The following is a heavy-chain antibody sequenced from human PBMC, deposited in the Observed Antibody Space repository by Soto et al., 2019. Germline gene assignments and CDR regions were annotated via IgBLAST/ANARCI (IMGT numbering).Heavy chain of an antibody. CDR3: TREAIVVIPAAQPSHFDS. CDR1: GYNFIKYG. D-gene: IGHD2-2*01. CDR2: ISPYSGYT. Sequence: QVQLVQSGAEVKKPGASVKVSCKGLGYNFIKYGINWVRQAPGQDLEWMGWISPYSGYTHSAQKFQGRLTLTTETAATTAYMELRSLRSADTALYYCTREAIVVIPAAQPSHFDSWGQGTLVTVYS. V-gene: IGHV1-18*01. J-gene: IGHJ4*02.